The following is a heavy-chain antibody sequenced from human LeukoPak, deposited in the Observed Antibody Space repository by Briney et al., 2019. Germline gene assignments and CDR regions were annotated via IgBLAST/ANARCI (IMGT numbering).Heavy chain of an antibody. CDR1: GGTFSSYA. J-gene: IGHJ6*03. V-gene: IGHV1-8*03. CDR3: ARYGFGVAAAGTGIHYYYYMDV. D-gene: IGHD6-13*01. Sequence: ASVKVSCKASGGTFSSYAISWVRQAPGQGLEGMGGMNPNSGNTGYAQKFQGRVTITRNTSISTAYMELSSLRAEDTAVSYCARYGFGVAAAGTGIHYYYYMDVWGKGTTATVSS. CDR2: MNPNSGNT.